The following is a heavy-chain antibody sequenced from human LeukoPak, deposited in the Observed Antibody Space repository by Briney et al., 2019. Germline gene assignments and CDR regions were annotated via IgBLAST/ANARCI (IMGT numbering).Heavy chain of an antibody. V-gene: IGHV4-4*07. CDR2: IYISGST. CDR3: ARDGSGLRAFDI. CDR1: NCSFSTYY. J-gene: IGHJ3*02. D-gene: IGHD3-10*01. Sequence: PSETLSLTCTVSNCSFSTYYWSWIRQPAGKGLEWIGRIYISGSTNYNPSLKSRVTMSVDTSKNQFSLSLNSVTAADTAVYYCARDGSGLRAFDIWGQGTMVTVSS.